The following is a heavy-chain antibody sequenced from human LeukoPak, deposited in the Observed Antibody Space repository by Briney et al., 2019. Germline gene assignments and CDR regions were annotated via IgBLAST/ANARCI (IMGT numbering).Heavy chain of an antibody. CDR2: TYHSGST. D-gene: IGHD2-15*01. CDR1: GYSISSGYS. J-gene: IGHJ6*03. CDR3: ARVRYCSGGSCYKEDYYDYYMDV. Sequence: PSETLSLTCTVSGYSISSGYSGGWIRQPPGKGLEWIGSTYHSGSTYYNPSLKSRVTISVDTSKNQFSLKLSSVTAADTAVYYCARVRYCSGGSCYKEDYYDYYMDVWGKGTTVTVSS. V-gene: IGHV4-38-2*02.